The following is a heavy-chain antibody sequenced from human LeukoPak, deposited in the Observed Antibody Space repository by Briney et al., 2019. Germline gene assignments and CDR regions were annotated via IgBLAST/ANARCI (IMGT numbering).Heavy chain of an antibody. CDR3: ARDGSYATYFDL. D-gene: IGHD1-26*01. CDR1: GYTFTGYY. CDR2: ISAYNGST. V-gene: IGHV1-18*04. J-gene: IGHJ2*01. Sequence: GASVKVSCKASGYTFTGYYMHWVQQAPGQGLEWMGWISAYNGSTNYAQKLQGRVTMTTDTSTSTAYMELSRLRSDDTAVYYCARDGSYATYFDLWGRGTLVTVSS.